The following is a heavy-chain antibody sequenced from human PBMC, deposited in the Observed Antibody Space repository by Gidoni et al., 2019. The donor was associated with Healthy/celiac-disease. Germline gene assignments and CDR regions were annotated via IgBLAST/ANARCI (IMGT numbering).Heavy chain of an antibody. V-gene: IGHV1-69*01. CDR1: GGTFRSYA. CDR2: IIPIFGKA. D-gene: IGHD1-26*01. J-gene: IGHJ4*02. Sequence: QVQLVQSGAEVKKPGSSVKVSCKASGGTFRSYAISWVRQAPGQGLEWLGGIIPIFGKANYEQKFQGRVTITADESTSTAYMELSSLRSEDTAVYYCAAEWELVGGWDYWGQGTLVTVSS. CDR3: AAEWELVGGWDY.